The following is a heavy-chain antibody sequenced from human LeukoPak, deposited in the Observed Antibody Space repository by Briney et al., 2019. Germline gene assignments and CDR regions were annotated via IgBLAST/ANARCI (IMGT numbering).Heavy chain of an antibody. V-gene: IGHV5-51*01. CDR3: ARRDYYGSGTNWFDP. D-gene: IGHD3-10*01. CDR2: IYPGDSDT. Sequence: ASVKVSCKGSGYSFTSYWIGWVRQMPGKGLEWMGIIYPGDSDTRYSPSFQGQVTISADKSISTAYLQWSSLKASDTAMYYCARRDYYGSGTNWFDPWGQGTLVTVSS. CDR1: GYSFTSYW. J-gene: IGHJ5*02.